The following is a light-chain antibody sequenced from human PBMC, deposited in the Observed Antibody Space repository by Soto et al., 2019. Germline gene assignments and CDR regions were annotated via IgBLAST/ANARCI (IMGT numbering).Light chain of an antibody. CDR3: QQYNSYSLYT. CDR1: QSISSW. V-gene: IGKV1-5*01. CDR2: DAS. Sequence: DIQMTQSPSTLSASVGDRVTITCRASQSISSWLAWYQQKPGKAPKSLIYDASTLESGVPSRFSGSGSGTEFTLTIGSLQPYDFATYYCQQYNSYSLYTFGQGTKLEIK. J-gene: IGKJ2*01.